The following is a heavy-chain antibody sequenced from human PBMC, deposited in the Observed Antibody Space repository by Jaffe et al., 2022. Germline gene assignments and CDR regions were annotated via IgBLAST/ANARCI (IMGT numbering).Heavy chain of an antibody. CDR3: ARHLDYGDYVSLPPDDY. D-gene: IGHD4-17*01. J-gene: IGHJ4*02. V-gene: IGHV4-38-2*01. CDR1: GYSISSGYY. CDR2: IYHSGST. Sequence: QVQLQESGPGLVKPSETLSLTCAVSGYSISSGYYWGWIRQPPGKGLEWIGSIYHSGSTYYNPSLKSRVTISVDTSKNQFSLKLSSVTAADTAVYYCARHLDYGDYVSLPPDDYWGQGTLVTVSS.